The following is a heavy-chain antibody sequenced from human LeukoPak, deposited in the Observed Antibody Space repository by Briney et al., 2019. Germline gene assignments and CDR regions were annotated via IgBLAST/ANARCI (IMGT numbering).Heavy chain of an antibody. V-gene: IGHV3-21*01. CDR3: TRDRNDYGDPDAFDI. CDR2: ITRVSTYI. J-gene: IGHJ3*02. Sequence: GGSLRLSCAASGFTFSDFAMNWVRQAPGKGLEWVSSITRVSTYIYYAESVQGRFTISRDNHKDLLYLQLNSLRGDDTGIYYCTRDRNDYGDPDAFDIWGQETVVTVSS. CDR1: GFTFSDFA. D-gene: IGHD4-17*01.